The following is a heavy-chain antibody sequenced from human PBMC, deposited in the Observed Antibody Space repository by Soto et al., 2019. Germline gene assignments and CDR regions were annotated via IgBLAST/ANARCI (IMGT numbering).Heavy chain of an antibody. CDR2: IYYSGST. D-gene: IGHD3-3*01. CDR3: ARQNYDFWSGYLIDAFDI. CDR1: GGSISSYY. V-gene: IGHV4-59*01. Sequence: QVQLQESGPGLVKPSETLSLTCTVSGGSISSYYWSWIRQPPGKGLEWIGYIYYSGSTNYNPSLKSRVTISVDTSKNQFSLKLSSVTAADTAVYYCARQNYDFWSGYLIDAFDIWGQGTMVTVSS. J-gene: IGHJ3*02.